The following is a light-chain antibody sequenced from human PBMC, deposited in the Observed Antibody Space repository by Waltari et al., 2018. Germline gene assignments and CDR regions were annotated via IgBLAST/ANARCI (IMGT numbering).Light chain of an antibody. Sequence: QSALTQPASVSGSPGQSITISCTRTSSDVGGYNSVSWYQQHPGKAPKLMIYEVSKRPSGVSNRFSGSKSGNTASLIISGLQAEDEADYHCSSYTGSNTLHFVFGTGTKVIVL. CDR3: SSYTGSNTLHFV. CDR1: SSDVGGYNS. CDR2: EVS. J-gene: IGLJ1*01. V-gene: IGLV2-14*01.